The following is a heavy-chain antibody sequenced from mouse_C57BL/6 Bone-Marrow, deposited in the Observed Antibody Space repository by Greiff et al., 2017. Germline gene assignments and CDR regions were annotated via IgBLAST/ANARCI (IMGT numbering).Heavy chain of an antibody. CDR1: GYTFTSYW. V-gene: IGHV1-7*01. J-gene: IGHJ4*01. CDR3: ERDYDSSYDYAMDY. CDR2: INPSSGYT. Sequence: VQLQQSGAELAKPGASVKLSCKASGYTFTSYWMHWVKQRPGQGLEWIGYINPSSGYTKYNQKFKDKATLTADKSPSTADMHLSSLKYEDSAVYSCERDYDSSYDYAMDYWGQGTSVTVSS. D-gene: IGHD1-1*01.